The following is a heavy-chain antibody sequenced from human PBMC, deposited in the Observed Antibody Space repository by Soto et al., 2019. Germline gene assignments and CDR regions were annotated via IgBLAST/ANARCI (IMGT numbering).Heavy chain of an antibody. CDR3: ARDRAAAGTRYFDY. Sequence: SVKVSCKASGGTFSSYAISWVRQAPGQGLEWMGGIIPIFGTANYAQKFQGRVTITADESTSTAYMELSSLRSEDTAVYYCARDRAAAGTRYFDYWGQGTLVTVSS. CDR2: IIPIFGTA. CDR1: GGTFSSYA. V-gene: IGHV1-69*13. D-gene: IGHD6-13*01. J-gene: IGHJ4*02.